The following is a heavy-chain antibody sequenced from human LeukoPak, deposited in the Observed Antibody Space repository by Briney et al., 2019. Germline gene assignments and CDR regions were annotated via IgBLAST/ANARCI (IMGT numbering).Heavy chain of an antibody. CDR1: GFTFSNYA. CDR2: ITGSGGNT. CDR3: AKWGDYDVLTGYYVSDY. D-gene: IGHD3-9*01. J-gene: IGHJ4*02. V-gene: IGHV3-23*01. Sequence: GASLKLSCAASGFTFSNYAMSWVRQAPGKGLEWVSAITGSGGNTYYADSVKGRFTISRDNTKHAVLLQMNGLRAEDTAVYYCAKWGDYDVLTGYYVSDYWGQGTLGTVSS.